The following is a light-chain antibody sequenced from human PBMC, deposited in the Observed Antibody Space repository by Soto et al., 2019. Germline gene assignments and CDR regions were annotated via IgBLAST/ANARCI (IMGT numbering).Light chain of an antibody. Sequence: QSVLTQPPSASGTPGQRVTISCSGSSSNIGSNTVNWYQQLPGTAPKLLIYSNNQRPSGVPDRFSGSKSGTSASLAISGLQSDDEADYYCAAWDDSLNGPLYVFGTGTKLTVL. CDR3: AAWDDSLNGPLYV. V-gene: IGLV1-44*01. CDR2: SNN. J-gene: IGLJ1*01. CDR1: SSNIGSNT.